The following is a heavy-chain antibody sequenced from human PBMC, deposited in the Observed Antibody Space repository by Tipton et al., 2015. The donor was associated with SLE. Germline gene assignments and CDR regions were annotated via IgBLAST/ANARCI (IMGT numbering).Heavy chain of an antibody. V-gene: IGHV4-61*02. J-gene: IGHJ4*02. CDR3: ARVFYGDYFDY. CDR1: GGSISSSSYY. D-gene: IGHD4-17*01. CDR2: IYTGGST. Sequence: TLSLTCTVSGGSISSSSYYWSWIRQPAGKGLEWIGRIYTGGSTNYNPSLKSRVTISVDTSKNQFSLKLSSVTAADTAVYYCARVFYGDYFDYWGQGTLVTVSS.